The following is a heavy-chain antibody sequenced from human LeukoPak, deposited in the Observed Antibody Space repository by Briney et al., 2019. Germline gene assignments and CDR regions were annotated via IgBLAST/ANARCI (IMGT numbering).Heavy chain of an antibody. Sequence: GGSLRLSCAASGFTVSSDYMSWVRQAPGKGLEWVAVISYDGSNKYYADSVKGRFTISRDNSKNTLYLQMNSLRAEDTAVYYCANEDSSGYPWDWGQGTLVTVSS. CDR2: ISYDGSNK. CDR3: ANEDSSGYPWD. V-gene: IGHV3-30*18. CDR1: GFTVSSDY. D-gene: IGHD3-22*01. J-gene: IGHJ4*02.